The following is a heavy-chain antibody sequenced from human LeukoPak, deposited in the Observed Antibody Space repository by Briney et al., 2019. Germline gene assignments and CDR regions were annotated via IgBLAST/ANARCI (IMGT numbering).Heavy chain of an antibody. CDR1: GYSISSGHY. CDR3: ARGSVRLGELSLLEALNWFDP. CDR2: IYHSGST. V-gene: IGHV4-38-2*02. Sequence: SETLSLTCTVSGYSISSGHYWGWIRQPPGKGLDWIGSIYHSGSTYYNPSLKSRVTISVDTSKNQFSLKLSSVTAADTAVYYCARGSVRLGELSLLEALNWFDPWGQGTLVTVSS. J-gene: IGHJ5*02. D-gene: IGHD3-16*02.